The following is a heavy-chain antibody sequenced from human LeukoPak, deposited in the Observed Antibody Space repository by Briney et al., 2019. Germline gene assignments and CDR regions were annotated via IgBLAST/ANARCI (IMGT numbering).Heavy chain of an antibody. Sequence: GGSPRLSCAASGFTFSSYAMHWVRQAPGKGLEWVAVISYDGSNKYYADSVKGRFTISRDNSKNTLYLQMNSLRAEDTAVYYCARDRFKFDYWGQGTLVTVSS. CDR3: ARDRFKFDY. CDR2: ISYDGSNK. CDR1: GFTFSSYA. V-gene: IGHV3-30-3*01. D-gene: IGHD3-3*01. J-gene: IGHJ4*02.